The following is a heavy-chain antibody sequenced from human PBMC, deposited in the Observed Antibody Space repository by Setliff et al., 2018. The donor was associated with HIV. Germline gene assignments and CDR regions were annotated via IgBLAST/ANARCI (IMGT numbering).Heavy chain of an antibody. CDR3: ARDRTAGYIYDYGY. CDR1: GYTFTSYC. CDR2: VNPSGGST. D-gene: IGHD3-16*01. V-gene: IGHV1-46*01. J-gene: IGHJ4*02. Sequence: ASVKVSCKASGYTFTSYCIHWVRQAPGQGLEWLGLVNPSGGSTAYAQKFQGRVTMTSDTSTNTVYMDLSGLRSDDTAVCYCARDRTAGYIYDYGYWGQGTLVTVSS.